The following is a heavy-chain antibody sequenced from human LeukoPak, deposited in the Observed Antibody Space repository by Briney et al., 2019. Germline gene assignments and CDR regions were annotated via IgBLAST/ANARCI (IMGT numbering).Heavy chain of an antibody. CDR1: GFSFSDSW. V-gene: IGHV3-7*01. CDR2: MNPDGSKI. Sequence: GGSLRLSCSASGFSFSDSWMSWVRHVPGKGLEWLADMNPDGSKIVYVDSVKGRFTISRNNAKNSLFLQMDGQRAEDTAVYFCARDPLNGALDIWGQGTLVTVSS. J-gene: IGHJ3*02. CDR3: ARDPLNGALDI.